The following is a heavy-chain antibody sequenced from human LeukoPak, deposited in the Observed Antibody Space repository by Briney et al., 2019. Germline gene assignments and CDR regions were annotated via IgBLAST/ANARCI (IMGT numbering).Heavy chain of an antibody. J-gene: IGHJ3*02. D-gene: IGHD3-22*01. CDR2: IYDSGST. V-gene: IGHV4-59*01. CDR3: SRIYTSGYHYAFDM. Sequence: SETLSLTCTVSGGFISNYYWSWIRQPPGKGLEWIGYIYDSGSTNFNPSLKSRVTISVDTSKNQFTLKLSSVTAADTAVYYCSRIYTSGYHYAFDMWGQGTMVTVSS. CDR1: GGFISNYY.